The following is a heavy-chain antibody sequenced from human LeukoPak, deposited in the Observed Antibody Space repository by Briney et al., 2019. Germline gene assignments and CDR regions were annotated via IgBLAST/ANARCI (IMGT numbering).Heavy chain of an antibody. CDR2: IYSGSP. V-gene: IGHV4-59*08. CDR1: GGSIRSYY. Sequence: PSETLSLTCTVSGGSIRSYYWSWIRQPPGKGLEWIGHIYSGSPKYNPSLESRVTISVDTSKNQFSLKLTSVTAADTAVYYCARLLGWSGPINWFDPWGRGTLVTVSS. J-gene: IGHJ5*02. CDR3: ARLLGWSGPINWFDP. D-gene: IGHD3-3*01.